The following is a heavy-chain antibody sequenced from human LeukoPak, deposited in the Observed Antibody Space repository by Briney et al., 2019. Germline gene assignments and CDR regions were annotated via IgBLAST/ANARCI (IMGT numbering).Heavy chain of an antibody. J-gene: IGHJ5*02. CDR3: ARDNSIADRGWWFDP. CDR2: INPSGSST. V-gene: IGHV1-46*01. Sequence: ASVKVSCKASGYIFTNHYMHWVRQAPGQGLEWMGLINPSGSSTLYAEKFRGRIIMTRDMSTATDYMELSSLRSEDTVVYYCARDNSIADRGWWFDPWGQGTLVTVSS. D-gene: IGHD4-23*01. CDR1: GYIFTNHY.